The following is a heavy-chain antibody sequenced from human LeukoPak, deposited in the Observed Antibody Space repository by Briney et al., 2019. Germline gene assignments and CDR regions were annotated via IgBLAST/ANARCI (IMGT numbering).Heavy chain of an antibody. V-gene: IGHV3-21*01. Sequence: PGGSLRLSCAASGLTFSSYSMNWVRQAPGKGLEWVSSISSSSYIYYADSVKGRFTISRDNAKNSLYLQMNSLRAEDTAVYYCASRYCSSGSCHFDYWGQGTLVTVSS. CDR3: ASRYCSSGSCHFDY. CDR1: GLTFSSYS. CDR2: ISSSSYI. J-gene: IGHJ4*02. D-gene: IGHD2-15*01.